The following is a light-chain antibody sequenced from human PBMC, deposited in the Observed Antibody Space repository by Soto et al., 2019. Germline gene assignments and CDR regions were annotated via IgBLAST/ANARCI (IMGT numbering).Light chain of an antibody. Sequence: QSVLTQPASMSGSPGQSITISCTGTSSDVGSYNLVSWYQQHPGKAPKLIIYEVSNRPSGVSNRFSGSKSGNTASLTISGLQAEDEADYYCSSYTSSSTRVFGSGTKLTVL. V-gene: IGLV2-14*02. J-gene: IGLJ1*01. CDR1: SSDVGSYNL. CDR2: EVS. CDR3: SSYTSSSTRV.